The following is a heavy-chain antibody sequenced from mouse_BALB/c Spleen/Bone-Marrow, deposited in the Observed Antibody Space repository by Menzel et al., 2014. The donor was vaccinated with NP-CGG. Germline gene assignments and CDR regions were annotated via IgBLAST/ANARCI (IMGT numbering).Heavy chain of an antibody. CDR2: IWGDGRT. V-gene: IGHV2-6-7*01. CDR1: GFSLTDYG. Sequence: QVQLQQSGPGLVAPSQSLSITCTVSGFSLTDYGVNWVRQPPGKGLEWLGMIWGDGRTDYNSALKSRLSISKDNSKSQVFLKMNSPQTDDTARYYCARNYYDSSFYFDYWGQGTTLTVSS. J-gene: IGHJ2*01. CDR3: ARNYYDSSFYFDY. D-gene: IGHD1-1*01.